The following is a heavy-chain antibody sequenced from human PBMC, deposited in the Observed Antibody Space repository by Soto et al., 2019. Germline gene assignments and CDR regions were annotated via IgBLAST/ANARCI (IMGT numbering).Heavy chain of an antibody. CDR1: GVSVSSGSYY. Sequence: SETLYLTCTVSGVSVSSGSYYWSWIRQPPGKGLEWIGYIYYSGSTNYNPSLKSRVTISVDTSKNQFSLKLSSVTAADTAVYYCATHSSYGDYVRDYFDYWGQGTLVTVA. V-gene: IGHV4-61*01. D-gene: IGHD4-17*01. CDR3: ATHSSYGDYVRDYFDY. J-gene: IGHJ4*02. CDR2: IYYSGST.